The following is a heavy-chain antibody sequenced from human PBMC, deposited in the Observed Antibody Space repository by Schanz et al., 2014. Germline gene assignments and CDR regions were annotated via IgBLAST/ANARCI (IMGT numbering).Heavy chain of an antibody. Sequence: QAQLMQSGPELKRPGASVKVSCTASGYTLKNYGISWVRQAPGQGPEFMGWISTFRNEDTNSAQRFQGRLTMTTDTSTSTAYMELTSLRSEDTAVYNCAKDHAGSDILTALGNWGQGTLVTVSS. CDR2: ISTFRNEDT. CDR1: GYTLKNYG. J-gene: IGHJ4*02. D-gene: IGHD3-9*01. V-gene: IGHV1-18*01. CDR3: AKDHAGSDILTALGN.